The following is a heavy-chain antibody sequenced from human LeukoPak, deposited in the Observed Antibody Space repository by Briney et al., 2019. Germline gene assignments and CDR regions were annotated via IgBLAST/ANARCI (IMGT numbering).Heavy chain of an antibody. CDR3: TRAVAGHPD. D-gene: IGHD6-19*01. V-gene: IGHV4-34*01. J-gene: IGHJ4*02. CDR2: INHSGYT. Sequence: SETLSLTCAVCGVPFSNYYWIWVRQSPRQGLGWIGEINHSGYTNYNPSLKSRVTMSIDTSKNQFSLILTSVTVADAGVYYCTRAVAGHPDWGQGTLVAVSS. CDR1: GVPFSNYY.